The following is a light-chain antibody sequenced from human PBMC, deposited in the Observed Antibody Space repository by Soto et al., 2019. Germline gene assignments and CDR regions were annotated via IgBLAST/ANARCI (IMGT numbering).Light chain of an antibody. V-gene: IGLV2-14*01. CDR1: TSDVGGYNY. CDR2: EVS. J-gene: IGLJ2*01. CDR3: SSYRSSSILVV. Sequence: QSVLTQPASVSGSPGQSITISCTGTTSDVGGYNYVSWYQQHPGKAPKLMIYEVSNRLSGVSNRFSGSKSGNTASLTISGLQAEDEADYYCSSYRSSSILVVFGGGTQLTVL.